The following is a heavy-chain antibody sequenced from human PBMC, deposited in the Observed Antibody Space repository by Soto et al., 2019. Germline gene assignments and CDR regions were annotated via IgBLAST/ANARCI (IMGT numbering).Heavy chain of an antibody. V-gene: IGHV4-31*03. CDR2: IYYSGST. J-gene: IGHJ6*02. CDR1: GGSISSGGYY. Sequence: QVQLQESGPGLVKPSQTLSLTCTVSGGSISSGGYYWSWIRQHPGKGLEWIGYIYYSGSTYYNPSLKCRVTISVDTSTNLFSLKLSSVPAADTAVYYCARDYGDYLPYGMDVWGQGTTVTVSS. D-gene: IGHD4-17*01. CDR3: ARDYGDYLPYGMDV.